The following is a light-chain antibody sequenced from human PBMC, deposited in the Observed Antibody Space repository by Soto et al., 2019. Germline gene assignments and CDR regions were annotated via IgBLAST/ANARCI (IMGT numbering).Light chain of an antibody. CDR3: QQYTTYPYT. Sequence: DIQVTQSPSSLSASVGDRVTITCRASQNIKNYVNWYQRKPGTAPRLLIYAASNLHSGVPSRFSASGSGTEFALNISGLQPDDFGTYYCQQYTTYPYTFGQGTKVDIK. CDR2: AAS. CDR1: QNIKNY. V-gene: IGKV1-39*01. J-gene: IGKJ2*01.